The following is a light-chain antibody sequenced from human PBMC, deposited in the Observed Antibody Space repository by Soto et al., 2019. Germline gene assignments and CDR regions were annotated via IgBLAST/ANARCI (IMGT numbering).Light chain of an antibody. CDR3: QQLNSYPYT. J-gene: IGKJ2*01. V-gene: IGKV1-9*01. CDR1: QGISSD. CDR2: AAS. Sequence: DIQLAQSPSFLSASVGDRVTITCRASQGISSDLAWYQQKPGKAPKLLIYAASTLQSGVPSRFSGSGSGTEFTLTISTLQPEDFATYYCQQLNSYPYTFGQGTKLEIK.